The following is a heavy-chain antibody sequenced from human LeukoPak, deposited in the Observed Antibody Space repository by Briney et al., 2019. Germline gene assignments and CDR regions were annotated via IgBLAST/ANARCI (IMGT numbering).Heavy chain of an antibody. D-gene: IGHD4-17*01. CDR2: IYYSGGI. J-gene: IGHJ3*02. CDR3: ARKATTGPTKAAFDI. Sequence: PSETLSLTCTVSGASVSSASYWSWIRQPPGKGLEWIGHIYYSGGIYYNPSLKSRVTMSVDTSKNQFSLKLSSVTAVDTAVYYCARKATTGPTKAAFDIWGQGTMVTVSS. V-gene: IGHV4-28*05. CDR1: GASVSSASY.